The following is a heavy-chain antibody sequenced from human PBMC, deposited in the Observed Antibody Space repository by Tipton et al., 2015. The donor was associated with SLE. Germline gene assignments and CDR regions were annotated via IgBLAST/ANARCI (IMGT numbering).Heavy chain of an antibody. CDR3: ARELGIENWFDP. Sequence: TLSLTCTVSGGSISSYYWSWIRQPPGKGLEWIGRIYTSGSTNYNPSLKSRVTISVDTSKNQFSLKLSSVTAADTAVYYCARELGIENWFDPWGQGTLVTVSS. D-gene: IGHD7-27*01. CDR2: IYTSGST. CDR1: GGSISSYY. J-gene: IGHJ5*02. V-gene: IGHV4-4*07.